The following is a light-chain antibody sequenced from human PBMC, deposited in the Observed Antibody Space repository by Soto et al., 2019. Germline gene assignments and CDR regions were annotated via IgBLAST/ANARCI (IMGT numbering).Light chain of an antibody. CDR2: GAS. J-gene: IGKJ1*01. CDR1: QSVTGSH. V-gene: IGKV3-20*01. CDR3: QQYGSAPWT. Sequence: EIVLTQSPGTLSLSPGERATLSCRASQSVTGSHLAWYQQQPGQAPRLLMYGASSRATGIPVRFSGSGSGTDFTLTISRLEPVDFAVYYCQQYGSAPWTFGQGTKVEI.